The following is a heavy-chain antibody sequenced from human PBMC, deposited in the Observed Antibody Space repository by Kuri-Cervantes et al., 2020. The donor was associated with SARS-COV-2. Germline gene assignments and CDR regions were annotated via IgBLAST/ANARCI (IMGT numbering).Heavy chain of an antibody. D-gene: IGHD6-6*01. CDR2: IYCSGST. V-gene: IGHV4-39*07. Sequence: GSLRLSCTVSGGSISSSSYYWGWIRQPPGKGLEWIGSIYCSGSTYYNPSLKSRVIVSMDKSKNQFSLKLSSVTAADTAVYYCARGVPGYWGQGSLVTVSS. CDR3: ARGVPGY. CDR1: GGSISSSSYY. J-gene: IGHJ4*02.